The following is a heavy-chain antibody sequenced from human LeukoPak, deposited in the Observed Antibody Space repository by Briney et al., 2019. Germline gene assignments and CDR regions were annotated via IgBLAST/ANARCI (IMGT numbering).Heavy chain of an antibody. Sequence: GGSLRLSCAASGFTFSSYGMHWVRQAPGKGLEWVAVISYDGSNKYYADSVKGRFTISRDNSKNTLYLQMNSLRAEDTAVYYCARDLGYYGSGRSYGMDVWGQGTTVTVSS. D-gene: IGHD3-10*01. V-gene: IGHV3-30*03. CDR1: GFTFSSYG. J-gene: IGHJ6*02. CDR2: ISYDGSNK. CDR3: ARDLGYYGSGRSYGMDV.